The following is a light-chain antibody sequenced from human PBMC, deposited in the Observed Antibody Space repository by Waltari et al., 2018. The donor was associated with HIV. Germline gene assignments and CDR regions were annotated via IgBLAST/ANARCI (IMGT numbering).Light chain of an antibody. CDR2: LGS. CDR1: QSLLQSNGYNY. V-gene: IGKV2-28*01. CDR3: MEPLQAT. Sequence: IVMTPSPLSVPVALGEPASISCRSSQSLLQSNGYNYLDWYLQKPGQSPQLLIYLGSDRASGVPDRFSGSGSGTDFTLKISRVEAEDVGIYYCMEPLQATFGQGTRLEIK. J-gene: IGKJ5*01.